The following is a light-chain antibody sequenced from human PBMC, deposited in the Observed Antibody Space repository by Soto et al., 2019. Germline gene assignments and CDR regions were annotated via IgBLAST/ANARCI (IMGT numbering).Light chain of an antibody. Sequence: QSVLTQPPSASGSPGQSVTISCTGTSSDAGAYKYVSWYQQYPGKAPKLMIYEVSKRPSGVPARFSGSKSGNTASLTVSGLQSEDEADYYCTSYVGSDTWVFGGGTKVTVL. CDR2: EVS. J-gene: IGLJ3*02. V-gene: IGLV2-8*01. CDR1: SSDAGAYKY. CDR3: TSYVGSDTWV.